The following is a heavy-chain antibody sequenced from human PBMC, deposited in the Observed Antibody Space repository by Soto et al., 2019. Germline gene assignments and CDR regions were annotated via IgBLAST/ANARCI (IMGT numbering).Heavy chain of an antibody. Sequence: QVQLVQSGAEVKKPGASVKVSCKASGYPFTTYYMHWVRQAPGQGLEWMGIINPSGGSTTYAQKFQGRVIMTRDTSTSTLYMELTSLRSEDTAVYYCAIDTIYYNTTDYSFDYWGQGTLVTVSS. V-gene: IGHV1-46*03. CDR3: AIDTIYYNTTDYSFDY. J-gene: IGHJ4*02. CDR2: INPSGGST. CDR1: GYPFTTYY. D-gene: IGHD3-22*01.